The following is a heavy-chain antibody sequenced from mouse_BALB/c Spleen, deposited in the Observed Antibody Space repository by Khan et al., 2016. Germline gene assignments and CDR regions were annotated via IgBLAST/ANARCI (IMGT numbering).Heavy chain of an antibody. CDR1: GYSITSDYA. CDR3: TRSPTATRYFDV. CDR2: IRYSGST. V-gene: IGHV3-2*02. J-gene: IGHJ1*01. Sequence: EVQLQESGPGLVKPSQSLSLTCTVTGYSITSDYAWNWIRQFPGNKLEWIGYIRYSGSTTYNPSLKSRIPITRATSKNKFFRQLDYVTTEDTATYDCTRSPTATRYFDVWGAGTTVTVSS. D-gene: IGHD1-2*01.